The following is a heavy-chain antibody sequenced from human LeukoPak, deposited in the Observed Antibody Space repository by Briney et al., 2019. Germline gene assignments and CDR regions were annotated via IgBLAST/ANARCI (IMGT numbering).Heavy chain of an antibody. J-gene: IGHJ4*02. CDR3: ARGGYYDFWSGYYMIDYFDY. Sequence: SETLSLTCTVSGGSISSYYWSWIRQPAGKGLEWIGRIYTSGSTNYNPSLKSRVTMSVDTSKNQFSLKLSSVTAADTAVYYCARGGYYDFWSGYYMIDYFDYWGQGTLVTVSS. CDR1: GGSISSYY. D-gene: IGHD3-3*01. V-gene: IGHV4-4*07. CDR2: IYTSGST.